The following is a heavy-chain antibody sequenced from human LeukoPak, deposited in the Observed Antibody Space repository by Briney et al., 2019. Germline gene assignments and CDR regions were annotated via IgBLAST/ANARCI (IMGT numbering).Heavy chain of an antibody. V-gene: IGHV5-51*01. CDR2: IYPDDSDT. CDR3: ARLTCRGGGCHYYMDV. Sequence: GESLKISCKGSGYSFNSYWIGGVRQMPGKGLEWMGIIYPDDSDTRYSPSFQGQVTISADKSISTAYLQWGSLKASDTAMYYCARLTCRGGGCHYYMDVWGKGTTVTISS. D-gene: IGHD2-15*01. CDR1: GYSFNSYW. J-gene: IGHJ6*03.